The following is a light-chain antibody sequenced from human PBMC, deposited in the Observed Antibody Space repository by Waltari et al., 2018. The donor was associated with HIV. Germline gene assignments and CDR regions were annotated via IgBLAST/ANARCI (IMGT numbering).Light chain of an antibody. Sequence: VVMTQSPLSLPVTLGQPASISCRSSQSLVYTDGNTYLSWFQQRPGQSPRRLFYKVSNRDSGVPYRFSGSGSGTDFTLKISRVEAEDVGVYFCMEGTYWPYIFGQGTKLEI. J-gene: IGKJ2*01. CDR2: KVS. CDR1: QSLVYTDGNTY. V-gene: IGKV2-30*01. CDR3: MEGTYWPYI.